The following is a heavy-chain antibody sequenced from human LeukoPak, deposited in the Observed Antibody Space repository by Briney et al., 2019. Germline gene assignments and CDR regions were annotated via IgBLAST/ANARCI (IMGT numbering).Heavy chain of an antibody. Sequence: SSETLSLTCTVSGGSISSYYWSWIRQPPGKGLEWIGYIYYSGSTNYNPSLKSRVTISVDTSKNQFSLKLSSVTAADTAVYYCARVDSSNWYEYRGYFDYWGQGTLVTVSS. V-gene: IGHV4-59*01. D-gene: IGHD6-13*01. CDR1: GGSISSYY. CDR2: IYYSGST. J-gene: IGHJ4*02. CDR3: ARVDSSNWYEYRGYFDY.